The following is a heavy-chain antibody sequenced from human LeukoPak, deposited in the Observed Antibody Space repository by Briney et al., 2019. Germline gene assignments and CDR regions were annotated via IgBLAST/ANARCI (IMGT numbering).Heavy chain of an antibody. CDR1: GGSISSSSYY. Sequence: SETLSLTCTVSGGSISSSSYYWGWIRQPPGKGLEWIGSIYYSGSTYYNPSLKSRVTISVDTSKNQFSLKLSSVTAADTAVYYCARDTGSSSVWGQGTLVTVSS. V-gene: IGHV4-39*02. CDR3: ARDTGSSSV. CDR2: IYYSGST. D-gene: IGHD6-13*01. J-gene: IGHJ4*02.